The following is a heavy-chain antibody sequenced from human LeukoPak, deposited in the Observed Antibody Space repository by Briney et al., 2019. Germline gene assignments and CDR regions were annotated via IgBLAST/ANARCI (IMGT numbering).Heavy chain of an antibody. CDR1: GYTFTGYY. D-gene: IGHD3-10*01. J-gene: IGHJ3*02. V-gene: IGHV1-2*02. CDR3: ARDRGELQWFGELLREESDAFDI. CDR2: INPNSGGT. Sequence: ASVKVSCKASGYTFTGYYMHWVRQAPGQGLEWMGWINPNSGGTNYAQKFQGRVTMTRDTSISTAYMELSRLRSDDTAVYYCARDRGELQWFGELLREESDAFDIWGQGTMVTVSS.